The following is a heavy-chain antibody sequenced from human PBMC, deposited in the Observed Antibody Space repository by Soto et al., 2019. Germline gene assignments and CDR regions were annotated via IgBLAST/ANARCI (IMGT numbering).Heavy chain of an antibody. CDR2: ISAYNGNT. CDR3: AIYGSGSYFDY. D-gene: IGHD3-10*01. V-gene: IGHV1-18*01. CDR1: GYTVTSYG. J-gene: IGHJ4*02. Sequence: SGKVSCKASGYTVTSYGISCVRQAPGQGLEWMGWISAYNGNTNYAQKLQGRVTMTTDTSTSTAYMELRSLRSDDTAVYYCAIYGSGSYFDYWGQGTLVTVSS.